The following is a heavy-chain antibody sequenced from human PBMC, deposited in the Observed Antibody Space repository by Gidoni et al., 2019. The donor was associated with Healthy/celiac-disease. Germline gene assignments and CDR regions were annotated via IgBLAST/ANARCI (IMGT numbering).Heavy chain of an antibody. CDR1: GRSFSGSY. Sequence: QVQLQQWGAGLLKPSETLSLTCAVYGRSFSGSYWSWIRQPPGKGLEWIGEINHSGSTNYNPSLKSRVTISVDTSKNQFSLKLSSVTAADTAVYYCARVLASQDSMVRGPNWFDPWGQGTLVTVSS. CDR2: INHSGST. V-gene: IGHV4-34*01. D-gene: IGHD3-10*01. CDR3: ARVLASQDSMVRGPNWFDP. J-gene: IGHJ5*02.